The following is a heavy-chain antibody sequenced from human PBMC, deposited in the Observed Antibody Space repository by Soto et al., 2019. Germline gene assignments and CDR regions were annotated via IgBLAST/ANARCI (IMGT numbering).Heavy chain of an antibody. V-gene: IGHV4-39*01. CDR3: ARREYSSSSGGGFDY. Sequence: QLQLQESGPGLVKPSETLSLTCTVPGGSIRSSGYYWGWIRQPPGKGLEWIGSIYYSGSTYYNPSLKSRVAISADTSKNQFSLKLSSVTAADTAVYYCARREYSSSSGGGFDYWGQGTLVTVSS. CDR1: GGSIRSSGYY. CDR2: IYYSGST. D-gene: IGHD6-6*01. J-gene: IGHJ4*02.